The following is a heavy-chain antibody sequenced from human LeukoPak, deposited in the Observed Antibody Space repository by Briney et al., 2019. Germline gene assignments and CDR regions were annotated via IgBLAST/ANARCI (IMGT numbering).Heavy chain of an antibody. CDR3: ARDVRRRGSSPLDAFDI. D-gene: IGHD1-26*01. J-gene: IGHJ3*02. Sequence: GASVKVSCKASGYTFSSYGITWVRQAPGQGLEWMGWISGYNDNTNYAQKLQGRVTMTTDASTSTAYMELRSLRSDDTAVYYCARDVRRRGSSPLDAFDIWGQGTMVTVSS. CDR2: ISGYNDNT. CDR1: GYTFSSYG. V-gene: IGHV1-18*01.